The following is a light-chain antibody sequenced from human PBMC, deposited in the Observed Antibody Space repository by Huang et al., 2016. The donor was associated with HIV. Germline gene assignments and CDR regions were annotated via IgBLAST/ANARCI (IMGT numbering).Light chain of an antibody. CDR2: LSS. V-gene: IGKV2-28*01. CDR1: QSLLHSHGYHY. CDR3: MQALQTPRT. Sequence: IVITQSPLSLPVTPGEPASISCRSSQSLLHSHGYHYLDWYRQKPGQAPQLLISLSSIRASGVPDRFSGSGSVTDFKLKISRVEAEDVGIYFCMQALQTPRTFGQGTRLEIK. J-gene: IGKJ5*01.